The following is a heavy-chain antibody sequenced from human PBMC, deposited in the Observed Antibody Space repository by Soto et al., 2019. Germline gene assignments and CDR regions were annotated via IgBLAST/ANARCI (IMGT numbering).Heavy chain of an antibody. Sequence: QVTLKESGPVLVKPTEPLTLTCTVSGFSLSNARMGVSWIRQPPGKALEWLAHIFSNDEKSYSTSLKSRLTISKDTSKSQVVLTMTNMDPVDTATYYCARIGPYCTNGVCSEDYWGQGTLVTVSS. CDR2: IFSNDEK. CDR1: GFSLSNARMG. CDR3: ARIGPYCTNGVCSEDY. J-gene: IGHJ4*02. V-gene: IGHV2-26*01. D-gene: IGHD2-8*01.